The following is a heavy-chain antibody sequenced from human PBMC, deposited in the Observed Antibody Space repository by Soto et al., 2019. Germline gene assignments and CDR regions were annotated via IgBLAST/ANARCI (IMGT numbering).Heavy chain of an antibody. CDR2: IYPGDSYT. CDR1: GYSFTSYW. J-gene: IGHJ4*02. CDR3: ASLHPYYGVDY. D-gene: IGHD3-3*01. Sequence: GESLKISCKGSGYSFTSYWIGWVRQMPGKGLEWMGIIYPGDSYTDYSPSFQGHVTISADKSISTAYLQWSSLKASDTAMYYCASLHPYYGVDYWGQGTLVTVSS. V-gene: IGHV5-51*01.